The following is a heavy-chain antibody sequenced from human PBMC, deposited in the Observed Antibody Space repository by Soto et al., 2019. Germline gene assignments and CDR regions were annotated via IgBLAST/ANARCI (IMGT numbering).Heavy chain of an antibody. D-gene: IGHD3-22*01. CDR2: IYWDDDK. CDR1: GFSLSTSGVG. J-gene: IGHJ4*02. CDR3: AHRRGYYDSSGFDY. Sequence: QITLKESGPTLVKPTQTLTLTCTFSGFSLSTSGVGVGWIRQPPGKALEWLALIYWDDDKRYSPSLKSRLTIAKDTSKNQVVLTMTNMDPVDTATYYCAHRRGYYDSSGFDYWGEGTLVTVSS. V-gene: IGHV2-5*02.